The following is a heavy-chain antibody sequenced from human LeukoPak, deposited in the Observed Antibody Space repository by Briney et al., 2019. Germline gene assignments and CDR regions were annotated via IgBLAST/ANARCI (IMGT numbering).Heavy chain of an antibody. CDR2: INAYNGNT. D-gene: IGHD3-10*01. V-gene: IGHV1-18*01. CDR3: ARVKNYYSSGSCFDY. J-gene: IGHJ4*02. CDR1: GYTFTSYS. Sequence: ASVKVSCKASGYTFTSYSITWVRQAPGQGLEWMGWINAYNGNTNYAKEFQGRVTLTTDTSTSTAYMELRSLRSDDTAVYYCARVKNYYSSGSCFDYWGQGTLLTVSS.